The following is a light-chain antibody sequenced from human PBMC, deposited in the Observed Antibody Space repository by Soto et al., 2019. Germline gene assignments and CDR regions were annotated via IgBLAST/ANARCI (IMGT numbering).Light chain of an antibody. CDR3: SSHTRGSTRV. V-gene: IGLV2-14*01. CDR1: SGDVGGYDY. CDR2: EVT. J-gene: IGLJ1*01. Sequence: QSVLTQPASVSGSPGQSIAISCTGTSGDVGGYDYVSWYQQHPDKAPKLMIHEVTKRPSWVSNRFSGSKSGNTASLTISGLQPEDEADYYCSSHTRGSTRVFGSGTKVTVL.